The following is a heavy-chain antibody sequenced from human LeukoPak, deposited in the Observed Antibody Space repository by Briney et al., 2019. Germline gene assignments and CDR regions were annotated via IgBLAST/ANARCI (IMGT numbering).Heavy chain of an antibody. CDR1: GFTFSSYG. CDR3: AKDQVLLWFGELFYMDV. D-gene: IGHD3-10*01. J-gene: IGHJ6*03. V-gene: IGHV3-30*02. Sequence: GGSLRLSCAASGFTFSSYGMHWVCQAPGKGLEWVALIRYDGSNKYYADSVKGRFTISRDNSKNTLYLQMNSLRAEDTAVYYCAKDQVLLWFGELFYMDVWGKGTTVTVSS. CDR2: IRYDGSNK.